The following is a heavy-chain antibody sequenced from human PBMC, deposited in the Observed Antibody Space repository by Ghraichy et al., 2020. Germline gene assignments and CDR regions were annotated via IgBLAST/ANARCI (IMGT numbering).Heavy chain of an antibody. CDR1: GGSISSYY. CDR3: ARHRVEYDILTGYTDDAFDI. Sequence: LSLTCTVSGGSISSYYWSWIRQPPGKGLEWIGYIYYSGSTNYNPSLKSRVTISVDTSKNQFSLKLSSVTAADTAVYYCARHRVEYDILTGYTDDAFDIWGQGTMVTVSS. CDR2: IYYSGST. J-gene: IGHJ3*02. V-gene: IGHV4-59*08. D-gene: IGHD3-9*01.